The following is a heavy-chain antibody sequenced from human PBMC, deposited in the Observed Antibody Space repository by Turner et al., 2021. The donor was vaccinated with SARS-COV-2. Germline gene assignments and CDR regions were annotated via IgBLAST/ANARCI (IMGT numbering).Heavy chain of an antibody. V-gene: IGHV1-18*04. CDR3: AREDTSGLFDY. CDR1: GYPFTSYA. Sequence: QVYLVQSGPEVKKPGASVKVSCKASGYPFTSYAISGVRQAPGHGLEWMGMISGYNDNRMYEQNFQGRATMTKDASTNTAFMELRSLRSDDTAVYFCAREDTSGLFDYWGQGTLVTVSS. CDR2: ISGYNDNR. D-gene: IGHD6-19*01. J-gene: IGHJ4*02.